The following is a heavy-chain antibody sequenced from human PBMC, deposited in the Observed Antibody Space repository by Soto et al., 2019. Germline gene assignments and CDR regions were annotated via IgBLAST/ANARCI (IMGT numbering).Heavy chain of an antibody. D-gene: IGHD2-15*01. CDR1: GFSLTTTGEA. J-gene: IGHJ5*02. Sequence: QFLVNEYGPTPVLPRQPLTLTCTFSGFSLTTTGEAVGRIRQPPGKTLEWHVLISWDDDERYTPSWKSRLTITKDTSRTLVVITMANLDPDNIATYFRAYSRLGRFVLGAYSFDHWGQGTLITVSS. V-gene: IGHV2-5*02. CDR3: AYSRLGRFVLGAYSFDH. CDR2: ISWDDDE.